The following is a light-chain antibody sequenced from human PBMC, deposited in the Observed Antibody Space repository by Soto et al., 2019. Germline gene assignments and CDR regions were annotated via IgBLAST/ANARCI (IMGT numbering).Light chain of an antibody. CDR2: DAS. Sequence: EIVLTQSPGTLSLSPGERATLSCRASQSVSSSYLAWYQQKPGQAPRLLIYDASNRATGIPARFSGSGSGTDFSLTISSLEPEDFAVYNCQHRYNWPRTFGQGTKVDIK. J-gene: IGKJ1*01. CDR1: QSVSSSY. V-gene: IGKV3D-20*02. CDR3: QHRYNWPRT.